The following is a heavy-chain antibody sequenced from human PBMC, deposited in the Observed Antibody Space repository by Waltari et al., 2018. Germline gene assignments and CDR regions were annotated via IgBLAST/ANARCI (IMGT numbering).Heavy chain of an antibody. Sequence: EVQLVESGGVVVQPGGSLRLSCAPSGFTFDNYFMNWVRQAPGKGLEWISLISWDGGSTDYADSVKGRFIISRDNSKNSLSLQMNSLRTEDTALYFCAKEIFLLASRRGAFDIWGQGTLVTVSS. D-gene: IGHD3-3*02. CDR1: GFTFDNYF. CDR2: ISWDGGST. V-gene: IGHV3-43D*03. J-gene: IGHJ3*02. CDR3: AKEIFLLASRRGAFDI.